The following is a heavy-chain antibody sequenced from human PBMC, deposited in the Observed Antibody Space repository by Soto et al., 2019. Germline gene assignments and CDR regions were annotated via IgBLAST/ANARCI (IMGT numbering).Heavy chain of an antibody. CDR2: LGVGGER. V-gene: IGHV3-13*01. Sequence: EVQLVESGGGLAQPGGSLRLSCAASGFTISSYDMHWVRQVTGKGLKWFSALGVGGERYQPGFARGRFPISRDDVRNSVHLQMNSLTVGDTAVYFCVREYCSGGAPCTGLYYVDVWGKGTTVTVS. D-gene: IGHD2-15*01. CDR1: GFTISSYD. CDR3: VREYCSGGAPCTGLYYVDV. J-gene: IGHJ6*03.